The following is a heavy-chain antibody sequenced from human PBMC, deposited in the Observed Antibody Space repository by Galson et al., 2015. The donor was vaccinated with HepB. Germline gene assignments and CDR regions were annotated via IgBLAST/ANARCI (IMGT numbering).Heavy chain of an antibody. CDR1: GFTFSSYA. J-gene: IGHJ1*01. D-gene: IGHD3-16*01. Sequence: SLRLSCAASGFTFSSYAMGWVRQAPGKGLEWVSGISDSGGSTYYADSVKGRFTISRDNSKNTLYLLKNSLRAEDTAVYYCAKDATSRGGNFQHWGQGTLVTVSS. CDR2: ISDSGGST. V-gene: IGHV3-23*01. CDR3: AKDATSRGGNFQH.